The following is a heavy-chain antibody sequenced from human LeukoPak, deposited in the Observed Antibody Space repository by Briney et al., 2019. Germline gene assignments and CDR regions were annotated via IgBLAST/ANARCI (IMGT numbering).Heavy chain of an antibody. V-gene: IGHV4-31*03. D-gene: IGHD3-10*01. CDR1: AGSISSGGYF. CDR3: ASLMVRGVLYYFDY. J-gene: IGHJ4*02. CDR2: IYYSGST. Sequence: SQTLSLTCTVSAGSISSGGYFWSWIRQHPGKGLERIGYIYYSGSTYYNPSLKSRVTISVDTSKNQFSLKLSSVTAADTAVYYCASLMVRGVLYYFDYWGQGTLVTVSS.